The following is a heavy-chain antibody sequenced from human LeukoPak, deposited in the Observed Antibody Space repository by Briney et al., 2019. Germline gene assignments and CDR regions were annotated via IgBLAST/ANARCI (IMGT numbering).Heavy chain of an antibody. CDR1: GFTFNTYA. V-gene: IGHV3-23*01. D-gene: IGHD2-15*01. CDR2: ISDSGGST. Sequence: GGSLRLSCAASGFTFNTYAMNWVRQAPGKGLEWVSAISDSGGSTYYADSVKGRFTISRDNSKNTVYLQIHRLRAEDTAAYYCAKGKGSSSSSIDWWGQGTLVTVSS. J-gene: IGHJ4*02. CDR3: AKGKGSSSSSIDW.